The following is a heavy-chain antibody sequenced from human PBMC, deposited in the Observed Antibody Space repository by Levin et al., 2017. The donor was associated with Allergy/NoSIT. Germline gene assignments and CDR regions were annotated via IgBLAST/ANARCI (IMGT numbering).Heavy chain of an antibody. Sequence: PGESLKISCAASGFTFSTFWMSWVRQAPGKGLEWVANIKQDGSAQYYVASVKGRFTISRDNTKNSLFLQMNSLRAEDTAVYYCARDHTITSAGNDYWGQGTLVTVSS. CDR2: IKQDGSAQ. J-gene: IGHJ4*02. CDR1: GFTFSTFW. V-gene: IGHV3-7*04. CDR3: ARDHTITSAGNDY. D-gene: IGHD6-19*01.